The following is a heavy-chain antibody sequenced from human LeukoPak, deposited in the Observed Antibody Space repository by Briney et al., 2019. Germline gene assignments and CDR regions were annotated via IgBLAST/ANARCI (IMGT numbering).Heavy chain of an antibody. Sequence: PGGSLRLSCAASGFTFSSYGMHWVRQAPGKGLEWVAVISYDGSNKYYADSVKGRFTISRDNSKNTLYLQMNSLRAEDTAVYYCAKDEGDYWGQGTLVTVSS. CDR3: AKDEGDY. V-gene: IGHV3-30*18. CDR2: ISYDGSNK. CDR1: GFTFSSYG. J-gene: IGHJ4*02.